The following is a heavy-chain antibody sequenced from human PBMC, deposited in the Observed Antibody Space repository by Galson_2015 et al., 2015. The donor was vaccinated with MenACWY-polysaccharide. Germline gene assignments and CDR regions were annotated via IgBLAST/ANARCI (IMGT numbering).Heavy chain of an antibody. Sequence: SLRLSCAASGFTFSNYAMSWVRQTPGEGLEWVSTITGSGDGAFYGDSVKGRFTTSRDNSKNTLYLHMNSLRTEDTAIYFCAKVDCGTSGCKRIDFWGPAIQVTVSS. CDR1: GFTFSNYA. V-gene: IGHV3-23*01. CDR3: AKVDCGTSGCKRIDF. J-gene: IGHJ4*02. CDR2: ITGSGDGA. D-gene: IGHD4-23*01.